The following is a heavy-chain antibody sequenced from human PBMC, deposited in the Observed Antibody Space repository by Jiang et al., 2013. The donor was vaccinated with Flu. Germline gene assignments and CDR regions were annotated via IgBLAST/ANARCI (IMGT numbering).Heavy chain of an antibody. CDR1: GGSNSNYY. Sequence: GSGLVKPSETLSLTCIVSGGSNSNYYWSWIRQPPGKGLEWIGYIYYSGSTNYNPSLKSRVTISVDTSKNQFSLKLSSVTAADTAVYYCAVGSAYGRGGGWVDFWGQGNPGHRLL. J-gene: IGHJ4*02. CDR3: AVGSAYGRGGGWVDF. CDR2: IYYSGST. D-gene: IGHD3-10*01. V-gene: IGHV4-59*08.